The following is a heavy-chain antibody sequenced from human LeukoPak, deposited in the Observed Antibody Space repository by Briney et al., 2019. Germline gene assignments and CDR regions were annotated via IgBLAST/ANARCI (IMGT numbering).Heavy chain of an antibody. CDR3: ARGRGRNPSGYYYYMDV. CDR1: GFNFNNYG. CDR2: VSISGDNT. J-gene: IGHJ6*03. D-gene: IGHD2-15*01. V-gene: IGHV3-23*01. Sequence: GGSLRLSCAASGFNFNNYGMSWVRQAPEKGLEWVSSVSISGDNTYYSDSVKGRFTISRDNSKDTLDLLMSSLRANDTAVYYCARGRGRNPSGYYYYMDVWGKGTTVTISS.